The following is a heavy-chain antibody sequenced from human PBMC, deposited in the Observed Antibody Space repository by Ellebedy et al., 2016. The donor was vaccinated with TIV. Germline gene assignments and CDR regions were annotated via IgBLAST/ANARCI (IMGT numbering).Heavy chain of an antibody. CDR2: IYHGDSDT. CDR1: GYSFTSYW. J-gene: IGHJ4*02. CDR3: AWYSGSYFDY. Sequence: GGSLRLSCKGSGYSFTSYWIGWVRQMPGKGLEWMGIIYHGDSDTRYSPSFQGQVTLSADKSISTAYLQWSSLKASDTAMYYCAWYSGSYFDYWGQGTLVTVSS. D-gene: IGHD1-26*01. V-gene: IGHV5-51*01.